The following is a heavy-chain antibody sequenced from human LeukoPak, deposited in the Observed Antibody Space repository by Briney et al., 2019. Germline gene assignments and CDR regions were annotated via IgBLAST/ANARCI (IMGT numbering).Heavy chain of an antibody. Sequence: SETLSLTCTVSGGSISSGGYYWSWIRQPAGKGLEWIGRIYTSGSTNYNPSLKSRVTISVDTSKNQFSLKLSSVTAADTAVYYCAREPTGMNLFDYWGQGTLVTVSS. CDR1: GGSISSGGYY. D-gene: IGHD1-1*01. CDR2: IYTSGST. CDR3: AREPTGMNLFDY. J-gene: IGHJ4*02. V-gene: IGHV4-61*02.